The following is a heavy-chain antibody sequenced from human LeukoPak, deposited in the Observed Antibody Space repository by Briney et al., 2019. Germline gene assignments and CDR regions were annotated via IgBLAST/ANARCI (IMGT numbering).Heavy chain of an antibody. Sequence: SGTLSLTRTVSGGSLSSYYWSWIRQPAGRGLEWVERIYTSGSTNYNPSLKSGVTMSEDTSKNQFSLKLSSVTAADTAVYYGARVSGSTLWSGPASYSYYYMDVWGKGTPVTVSS. V-gene: IGHV4-4*07. CDR1: GGSLSSYY. J-gene: IGHJ6*03. CDR2: IYTSGST. D-gene: IGHD3-3*01. CDR3: ARVSGSTLWSGPASYSYYYMDV.